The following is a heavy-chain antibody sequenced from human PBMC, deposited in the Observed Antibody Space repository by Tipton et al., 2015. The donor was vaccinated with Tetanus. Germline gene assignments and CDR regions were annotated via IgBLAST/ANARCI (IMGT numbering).Heavy chain of an antibody. Sequence: TLSLTCTVSGASINAGGYLWTWVRQHSGKGLEWIGNIYYTALTSYTPSLSGRVTISVDTSKNQFSLSLTSVTAADTAVYYCARGFPRDPWYFDYWGQGMQVTVSS. CDR2: IYYTALT. CDR3: ARGFPRDPWYFDY. J-gene: IGHJ4*02. CDR1: GASINAGGYL. D-gene: IGHD2-21*01. V-gene: IGHV4-31*03.